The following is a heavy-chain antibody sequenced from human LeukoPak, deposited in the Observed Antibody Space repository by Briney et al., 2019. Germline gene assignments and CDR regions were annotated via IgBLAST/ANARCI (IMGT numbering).Heavy chain of an antibody. CDR2: IWYDGSNK. CDR1: GFTFSTYG. Sequence: PGGSLRLSCAASGFTFSTYGMHWVRQAPGKGLEWVAVIWYDGSNKYYADSVKGRFTISRDNSKNMLYLQMNSLRAEDTAVYYCAKVNPANTAMVPLLANWFDPWGQGTLVTVSS. D-gene: IGHD5-18*01. V-gene: IGHV3-33*06. CDR3: AKVNPANTAMVPLLANWFDP. J-gene: IGHJ5*02.